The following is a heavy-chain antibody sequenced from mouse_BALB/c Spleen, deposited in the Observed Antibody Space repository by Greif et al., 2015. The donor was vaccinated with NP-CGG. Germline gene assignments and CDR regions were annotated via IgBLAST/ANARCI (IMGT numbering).Heavy chain of an antibody. CDR1: GFTFSSNS. CDR3: ATGDYAMDY. CDR2: ISTGGSYT. V-gene: IGHV5-9-4*01. Sequence: DVKLVESGGGLMKPGGSLKPSCAASGFTFSSNSMPWVRQSPEKSLEWVAEISTGGSYTYYTDTVTGRFTISRDNAKNTLCLEMSSLMSEDTAMYYGATGDYAMDYWGQGTSVTVSS. D-gene: IGHD4-1*01. J-gene: IGHJ4*01.